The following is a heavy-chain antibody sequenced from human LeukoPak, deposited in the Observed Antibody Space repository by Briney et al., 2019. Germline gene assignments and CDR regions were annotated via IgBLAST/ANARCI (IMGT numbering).Heavy chain of an antibody. CDR1: GGSISSYY. V-gene: IGHV4-59*05. J-gene: IGHJ5*02. CDR3: ARHYGP. Sequence: SETLSLTCTVSGGSISSYYWSWIRQPPGKGLEWIGSIYDSGGTYCNPSLKSRVTISVDTSKNQFSLKLNSVTAADTAVYYCARHYGPWGQGTLVTVSS. CDR2: IYDSGGT. D-gene: IGHD3-16*01.